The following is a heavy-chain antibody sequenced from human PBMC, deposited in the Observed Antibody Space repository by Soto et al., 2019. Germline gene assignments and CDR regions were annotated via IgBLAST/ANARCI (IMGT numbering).Heavy chain of an antibody. CDR3: ARGLILWFGELSRRGGYYYYMDV. CDR1: GGSFSGYQ. J-gene: IGHJ6*03. CDR2: INDSGDI. Sequence: QVQLQQWGAGLLKPSETLSLTCAVYGGSFSGYQWSWIRQTPGKGLEWIGGINDSGDINYNPSLKSRVTIVVDSPKTQFSLRLSSVAAADTAVYCCARGLILWFGELSRRGGYYYYMDVWGKGTTVTVSS. D-gene: IGHD3-10*01. V-gene: IGHV4-34*01.